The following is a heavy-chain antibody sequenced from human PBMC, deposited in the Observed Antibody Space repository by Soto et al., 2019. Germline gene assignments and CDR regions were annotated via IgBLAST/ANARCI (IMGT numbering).Heavy chain of an antibody. CDR1: GFTSSSYF. CDR3: ARGDPYYGMDV. CDR2: ISYDGSNK. V-gene: IGHV3-30*04. Sequence: QVQLVESGGGVVQPGRSLRLSCVASGFTSSSYFMYWVRQAPGKGQEWVALISYDGSNKHYADSVKGRFTISRDNSKNTLYLQMNSLRGDDTAVYSCARGDPYYGMDVWGQGTTVTVSS. J-gene: IGHJ6*02.